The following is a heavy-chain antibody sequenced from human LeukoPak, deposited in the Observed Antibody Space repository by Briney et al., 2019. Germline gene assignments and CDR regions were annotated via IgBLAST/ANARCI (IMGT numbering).Heavy chain of an antibody. D-gene: IGHD2-15*01. Sequence: GGSLKLSCAASGFTFCGSAMHWVRQASGKGLEWVGRIRSKANSYATAYAASVKGRFTISRDDSKNTAYLQMNSLKTEDTAVYYCTAPGSGRIYWGQGTLVTVSS. V-gene: IGHV3-73*01. CDR2: IRSKANSYAT. CDR1: GFTFCGSA. J-gene: IGHJ4*02. CDR3: TAPGSGRIY.